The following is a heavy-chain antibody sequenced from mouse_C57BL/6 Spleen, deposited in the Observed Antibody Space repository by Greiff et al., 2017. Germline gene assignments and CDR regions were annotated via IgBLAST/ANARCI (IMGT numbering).Heavy chain of an antibody. CDR1: GYAFSSYW. CDR2: IYPGDGDT. Sequence: VKLMESGAELVKPGASVKISCKASGYAFSSYWMNWVKQRPGKGLEWIGQIYPGDGDTNYNGKFKGKATLTADKSSSTAYMQLSSLTSEDSAVYFCARPATVVEMDYWGQGTSVTVSS. D-gene: IGHD1-1*01. V-gene: IGHV1-80*01. J-gene: IGHJ4*01. CDR3: ARPATVVEMDY.